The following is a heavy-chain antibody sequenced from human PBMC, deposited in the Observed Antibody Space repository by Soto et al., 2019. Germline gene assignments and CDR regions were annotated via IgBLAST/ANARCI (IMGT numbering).Heavy chain of an antibody. CDR3: TTEGYCSGGSCSNYY. J-gene: IGHJ4*02. CDR2: IKSKTDGGTT. CDR1: GFTFSNAW. V-gene: IGHV3-15*07. Sequence: EVQLVESGGGLVKPGGSLRLSCAASGFTFSNAWMNWVRQAPGKGLEWVGRIKSKTDGGTTDYAAPVNGRFTISRDDSKNTLYLQMNSLKTEDTAVYYCTTEGYCSGGSCSNYYWGQGTLVTVSS. D-gene: IGHD2-15*01.